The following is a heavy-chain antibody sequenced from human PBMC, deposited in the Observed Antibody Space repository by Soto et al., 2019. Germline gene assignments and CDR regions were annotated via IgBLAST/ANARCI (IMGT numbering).Heavy chain of an antibody. CDR2: IWYDGSNK. V-gene: IGHV3-33*01. J-gene: IGHJ5*02. D-gene: IGHD6-13*01. CDR1: GFTFSSYG. Sequence: GGSLRLSCAASGFTFSSYGMHWVRQAPGKGLEWVAVIWYDGSNKYYADSVKGRFTISRDNSKNTLYLQMNSLRAEDTAVYYCATLGSSWENWFDPWGQGTLVTVSS. CDR3: ATLGSSWENWFDP.